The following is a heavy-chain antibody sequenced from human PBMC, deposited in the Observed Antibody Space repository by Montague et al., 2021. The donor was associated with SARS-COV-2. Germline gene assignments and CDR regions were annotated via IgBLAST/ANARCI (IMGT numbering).Heavy chain of an antibody. Sequence: SETLSLTCTVSGGSISSSSYYWGWIRQPPGKGLEWIGSIYYSGSTYYNPSLKSRVTISVDTSKNQSALKLGSVTDADMAVYYCVRSRAERYFDWSRLDAHVNADDFDYWGQGTLVTVSS. CDR3: VRSRAERYFDWSRLDAHVNADDFDY. J-gene: IGHJ4*02. CDR1: GGSISSSSYY. D-gene: IGHD3-9*01. V-gene: IGHV4-39*01. CDR2: IYYSGST.